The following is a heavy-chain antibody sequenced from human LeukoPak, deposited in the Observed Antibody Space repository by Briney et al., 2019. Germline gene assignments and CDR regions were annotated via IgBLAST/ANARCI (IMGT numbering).Heavy chain of an antibody. CDR2: IYYSGST. D-gene: IGHD4-17*01. Sequence: LETLSLTCTVSGGSISSYYWSWIRQPPGKGLEWIGYIYYSGSTNYNPSLKSRVTVSVDTSKNQFSLKLSSVTAADTAVYYCARLGDYGDYWGQGTLVTVSS. V-gene: IGHV4-59*01. J-gene: IGHJ4*02. CDR3: ARLGDYGDY. CDR1: GGSISSYY.